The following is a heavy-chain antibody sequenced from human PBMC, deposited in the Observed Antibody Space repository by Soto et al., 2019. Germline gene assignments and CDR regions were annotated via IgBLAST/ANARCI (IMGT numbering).Heavy chain of an antibody. Sequence: PSQTLSLTCAISGDSVSSNSVVWNWIRQSPSRGLEWLGRTYYRSKWYYEYAESVKSRIIINPDTSKNTLFMQMNTLETEDTAVYFCATSGVTGTELNYWGLGALVTVSS. CDR2: TYYRSKWYY. J-gene: IGHJ4*02. CDR3: ATSGVTGTELNY. CDR1: GDSVSSNSVV. D-gene: IGHD2-8*02. V-gene: IGHV6-1*01.